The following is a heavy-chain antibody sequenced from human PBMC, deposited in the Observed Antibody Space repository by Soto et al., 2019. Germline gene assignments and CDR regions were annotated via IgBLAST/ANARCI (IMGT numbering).Heavy chain of an antibody. V-gene: IGHV1-2*02. Sequence: ASVKVSCKASGYTFTGYYMHCVRQAPGQGLEWMGWINPNSGGTNYAQKFQGRVTMTRDTSTSTVYMELSSLRSEDTAVYYCARAYLWDGYNYPYYYYGMDVWGQGTTVTVSS. CDR3: ARAYLWDGYNYPYYYYGMDV. D-gene: IGHD5-12*01. CDR1: GYTFTGYY. J-gene: IGHJ6*02. CDR2: INPNSGGT.